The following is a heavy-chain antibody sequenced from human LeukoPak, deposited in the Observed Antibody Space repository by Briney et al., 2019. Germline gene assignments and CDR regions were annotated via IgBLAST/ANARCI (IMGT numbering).Heavy chain of an antibody. D-gene: IGHD6-19*01. V-gene: IGHV3-7*01. CDR2: IKQDGSEK. CDR3: ARFHRSLIAVAGTSY. Sequence: PGGSLRLSCAASGFTFSSYWMSWVRQAPGKGLEWVANIKQDGSEKYYVDSVKGRFTISRDNAKNSLYLQMNSLRAEDTAVYYCARFHRSLIAVAGTSYWGQGTLVTVSS. CDR1: GFTFSSYW. J-gene: IGHJ4*02.